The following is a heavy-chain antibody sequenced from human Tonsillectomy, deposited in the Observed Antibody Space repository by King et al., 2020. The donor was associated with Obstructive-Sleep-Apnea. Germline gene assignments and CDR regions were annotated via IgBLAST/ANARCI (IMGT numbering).Heavy chain of an antibody. V-gene: IGHV3-33*01. CDR3: ARIGY. CDR2: VGYYGSNK. J-gene: IGHJ4*02. CDR1: GFTFSSYG. Sequence: QLVQSGGGVVQPGRSLRLSCAASGFTFSSYGMHWVRQAPGKGLEWVAVVGYYGSNKYYAESVKGRFTISRDNSKNTLYLQMNSLRAEDTAVYYCARIGYWGQGTLVTVSS.